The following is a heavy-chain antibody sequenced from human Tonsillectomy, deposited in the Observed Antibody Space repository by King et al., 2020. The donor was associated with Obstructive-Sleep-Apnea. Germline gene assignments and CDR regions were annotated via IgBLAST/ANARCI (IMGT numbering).Heavy chain of an antibody. CDR1: GGSISSSSW. J-gene: IGHJ6*02. CDR2: IYHSWST. Sequence: VQLQESGPGLVNPSGTLSLTCAVSGGSISSSSWWSWVRQPPGKGLEWVWVIYHSWSTNYSPSLKRRVTTSVDKSKNQFSLNLRSVTAADTAVYYCARFHWLAGDLYYYYGMDVWGQGTTVTVSS. V-gene: IGHV4-4*02. CDR3: ARFHWLAGDLYYYYGMDV. D-gene: IGHD6-19*01.